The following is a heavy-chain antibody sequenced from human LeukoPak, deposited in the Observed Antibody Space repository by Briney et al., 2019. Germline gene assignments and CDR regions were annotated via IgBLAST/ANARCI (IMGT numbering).Heavy chain of an antibody. J-gene: IGHJ6*03. CDR2: IYTSGST. CDR1: GGSISSYY. CDR3: ARGPLGYYDSSGYHDSYYYYYMDV. Sequence: SETLSLTCTVSGGSISSYYWSWIRQPAGKGLEWIGRIYTSGSTNYNPSLKSRVTMSVDTSKNQFSPKLSSVTAADTAVYYCARGPLGYYDSSGYHDSYYYYYMDVWGKGTTVTVSS. V-gene: IGHV4-4*07. D-gene: IGHD3-22*01.